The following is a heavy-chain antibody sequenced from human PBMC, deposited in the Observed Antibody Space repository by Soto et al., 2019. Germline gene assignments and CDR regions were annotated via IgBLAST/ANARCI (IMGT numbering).Heavy chain of an antibody. V-gene: IGHV3-7*01. CDR3: ARDPAWGSLGY. Sequence: ELQLVESGGGLVQPGGTLRLSGEVSGLSFSSSCMSWVRQAPGKGLEWVADIDPVGSQVLYVASVMGRFTVSRDNAKKCLFLQMNSLRVEVTAFYFWARDPAWGSLGYWGLGTLVTVSS. D-gene: IGHD7-27*01. J-gene: IGHJ4*02. CDR2: IDPVGSQV. CDR1: GLSFSSSC.